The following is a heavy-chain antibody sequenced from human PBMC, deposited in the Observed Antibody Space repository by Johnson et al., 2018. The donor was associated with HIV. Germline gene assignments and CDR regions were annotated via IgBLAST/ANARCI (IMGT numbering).Heavy chain of an antibody. CDR3: ARDDPGARPGWSVSGAFDS. D-gene: IGHD6-6*01. Sequence: QVQLVESGGGLVKPGGSLRLSCAASGFTFSDYFMTWIRQAPGKGLEWVAVISYDGSNKYYADYVKGRFTIARDNSKNTLYLQMNSLRAEDTAVYYCARDDPGARPGWSVSGAFDSCGQGTMVTVSS. CDR2: ISYDGSNK. V-gene: IGHV3-30*03. CDR1: GFTFSDYF. J-gene: IGHJ3*02.